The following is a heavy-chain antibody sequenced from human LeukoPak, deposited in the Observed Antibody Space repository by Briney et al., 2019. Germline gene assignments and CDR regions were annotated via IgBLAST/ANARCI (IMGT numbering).Heavy chain of an antibody. CDR1: SGPLSRSFSDFY. CDR3: ARSTFWFDP. CDR2: INHSGKT. J-gene: IGHJ5*02. V-gene: IGHV4-34*10. Sequence: PSETLSLTCGVYSGPLSRSFSDFYWSWIRQSPGKSLEWLGEINHSGKTTYNPSLRSRINMSLDKTKNQFSLRLTSVTTADTALYFCARSTFWFDPWGQGTLVTVSS.